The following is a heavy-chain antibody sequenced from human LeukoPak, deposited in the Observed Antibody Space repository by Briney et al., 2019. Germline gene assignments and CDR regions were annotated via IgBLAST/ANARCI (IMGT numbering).Heavy chain of an antibody. V-gene: IGHV1-69*13. J-gene: IGHJ4*02. CDR1: GGTFSSYA. D-gene: IGHD2-2*01. Sequence: SVKVSCKASGGTFSSYAISWVRQAPGQGLEWMGGIIPIFGTANYAQKFQGRVTITADESTSTAYMELNSLRSEDTAVYYCARDRCSSTSCYPFDYWGQGTLVTVSS. CDR3: ARDRCSSTSCYPFDY. CDR2: IIPIFGTA.